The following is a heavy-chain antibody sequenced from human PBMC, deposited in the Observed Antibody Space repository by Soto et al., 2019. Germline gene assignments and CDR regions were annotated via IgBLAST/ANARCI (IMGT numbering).Heavy chain of an antibody. CDR1: GGSINRGGYF. J-gene: IGHJ4*02. Sequence: QVQLQESGPGLVKPSQTLSLTCTVSGGSINRGGYFWSWIRQTPGKGLEWIGHIHNSGTTYTNPSLSCRATISGDTSPNQFSLNLRSVTAADTAIYYCARGPSADKVDYWGQGTLVTVSS. CDR2: IHNSGTT. V-gene: IGHV4-30-4*01. CDR3: ARGPSADKVDY. D-gene: IGHD3-3*01.